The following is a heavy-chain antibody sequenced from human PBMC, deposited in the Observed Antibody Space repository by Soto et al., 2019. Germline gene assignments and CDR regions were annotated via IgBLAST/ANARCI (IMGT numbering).Heavy chain of an antibody. V-gene: IGHV2-5*01. D-gene: IGHD4-4*01. CDR3: AHGMTTVTTNWYFDL. CDR2: IYWNDDK. CDR1: GFSLSTSGVG. Sequence: QITLKESGPPLVKPTQTLTLTCTFSGFSLSTSGVGVGWIRQPPGKALEWLALIYWNDDKRYSPSLKSRLTITKDTSKNQVVLTMTNMDPVDTATYYCAHGMTTVTTNWYFDLWGRGTLVTVSS. J-gene: IGHJ2*01.